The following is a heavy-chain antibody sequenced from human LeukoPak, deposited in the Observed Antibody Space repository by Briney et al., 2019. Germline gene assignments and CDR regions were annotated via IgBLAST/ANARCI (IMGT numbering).Heavy chain of an antibody. CDR2: ISSSSSYI. CDR1: GFTFSSYR. J-gene: IGHJ3*02. Sequence: GGSLRLSCAASGFTFSSYRMNWVRQAPGEGLEWVSFISSSSSYIDYADSVKGRFTISRDNAKNSLYLQMNSLRAEDTAVYYCVRDLLGGGAFDIWGQGTMVTVSS. D-gene: IGHD3-16*01. CDR3: VRDLLGGGAFDI. V-gene: IGHV3-21*01.